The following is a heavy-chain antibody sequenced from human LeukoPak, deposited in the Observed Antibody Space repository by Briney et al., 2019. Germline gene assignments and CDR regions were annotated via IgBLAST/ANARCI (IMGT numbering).Heavy chain of an antibody. CDR2: IKKDGSEK. D-gene: IGHD2-15*01. J-gene: IGHJ4*02. Sequence: QPGGPLRLSCTASGFILSGSWMAWIRQAPGKGLEWVAIIKKDGSEKYYVDSMKGRFTISRDNAKNSLFLQMNSLRAEDTAIYYCTTDTWYSAGHWGQGTLVTVSS. V-gene: IGHV3-7*03. CDR3: TTDTWYSAGH. CDR1: GFILSGSW.